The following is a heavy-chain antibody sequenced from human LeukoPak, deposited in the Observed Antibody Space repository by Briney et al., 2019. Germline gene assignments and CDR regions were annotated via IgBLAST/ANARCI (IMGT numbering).Heavy chain of an antibody. CDR2: IYTSGST. D-gene: IGHD6-19*01. V-gene: IGHV4-4*07. CDR3: ARDRSYSSGWYETHYYMDV. J-gene: IGHJ6*03. Sequence: PSETLSLTCTVSGGSISSYYWSWIRQPAGKGREWIGRIYTSGSTNYNPSLKSRVTISVDTSKNQFPLKLSSVTAADTAVYYCARDRSYSSGWYETHYYMDVWGKGTTVTISS. CDR1: GGSISSYY.